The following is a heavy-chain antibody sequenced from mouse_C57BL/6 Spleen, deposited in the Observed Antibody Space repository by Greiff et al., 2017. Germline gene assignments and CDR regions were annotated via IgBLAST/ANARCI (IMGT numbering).Heavy chain of an antibody. Sequence: QVQLQQSGAELARPGASVKLSCKASGYTFTSYGISWVKQRTGQGLEWIGEIYPRSGNNYYNEKFKGKVTLTADKSSSTAYMELRSLTSEDSAVYFCARNYGRAFHWYCDVWGTGTTVTVSS. J-gene: IGHJ1*03. D-gene: IGHD1-1*01. CDR3: ARNYGRAFHWYCDV. CDR2: IYPRSGNN. CDR1: GYTFTSYG. V-gene: IGHV1-81*01.